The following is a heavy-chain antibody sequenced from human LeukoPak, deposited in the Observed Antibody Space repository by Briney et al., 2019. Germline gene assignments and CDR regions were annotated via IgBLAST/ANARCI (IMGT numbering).Heavy chain of an antibody. CDR3: ARVRFLFDY. J-gene: IGHJ4*02. V-gene: IGHV4-38-2*02. CDR2: IYRSGST. D-gene: IGHD4-17*01. Sequence: PSDTLSLTCTVSRGSLSGYYWGWIRQPPGKRLEGIGSIYRSGSTYYNPSLKSRVTLSVDTSKNQFSLKLSSVTAADTAVYYCARVRFLFDYWGQGTLVTVSS. CDR1: RGSLSGYY.